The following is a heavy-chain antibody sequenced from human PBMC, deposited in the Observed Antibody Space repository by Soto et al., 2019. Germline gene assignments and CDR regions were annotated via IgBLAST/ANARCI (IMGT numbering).Heavy chain of an antibody. CDR3: AREGSNDAFDI. V-gene: IGHV3-30-3*01. J-gene: IGHJ3*02. Sequence: QVQLVESGGGVVQPGRSLRLSCAASGFTFSSYAMHWVRQAPGKGLEWVAVISYDGSNKYYADSVKGRFTISRDNSKNTLYLQMNSLRAEDTAVYYCAREGSNDAFDIWGQGTMVTVSS. D-gene: IGHD1-26*01. CDR2: ISYDGSNK. CDR1: GFTFSSYA.